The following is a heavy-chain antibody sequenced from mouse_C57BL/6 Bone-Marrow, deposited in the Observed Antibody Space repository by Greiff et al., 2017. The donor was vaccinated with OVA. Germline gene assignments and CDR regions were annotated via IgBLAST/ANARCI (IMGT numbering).Heavy chain of an antibody. CDR3: ARRNYYSKTLAWFAY. J-gene: IGHJ3*01. CDR2: IDPSDSYT. Sequence: QVQLQQPGAELVKPGASVKLSCKASGYTFTSYWMQWVKQRPGQGLEWIGEIDPSDSYTNYNQKFKGKATLTVDTSSSTAYMQLSSLTSEDSAVYYCARRNYYSKTLAWFAYWGQGTLVTVSA. CDR1: GYTFTSYW. V-gene: IGHV1-50*01. D-gene: IGHD2-5*01.